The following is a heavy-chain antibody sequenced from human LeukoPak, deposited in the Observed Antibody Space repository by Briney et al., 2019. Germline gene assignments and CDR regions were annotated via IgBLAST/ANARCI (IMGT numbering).Heavy chain of an antibody. Sequence: GGSLRLSCAASGFTFSSYSMNWVRQAPGKGLEWVSYISSSSSTIYYADSVKGRFTISRDNAKNSLYLQMNSLRAEDTAVYYCASVLGYVDAFDIWGQGTMVTVSS. CDR1: GFTFSSYS. V-gene: IGHV3-48*01. CDR3: ASVLGYVDAFDI. J-gene: IGHJ3*02. CDR2: ISSSSSTI. D-gene: IGHD5-18*01.